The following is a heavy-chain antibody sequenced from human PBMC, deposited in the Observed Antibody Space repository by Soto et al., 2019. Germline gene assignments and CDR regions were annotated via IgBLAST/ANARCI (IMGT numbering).Heavy chain of an antibody. CDR3: ARAYCSSTSCYIFDY. V-gene: IGHV4-31*03. CDR2: IYYSGST. CDR1: GGSISSGGYY. J-gene: IGHJ4*02. Sequence: PSETLSLTCTVSGGSISSGGYYWSWIRQHPGKGLEWIGYIYYSGSTYYNPSLKSRVTISVDTSKNQFSLKLSSVTAADTAVYYCARAYCSSTSCYIFDYWGQGTLVTVSS. D-gene: IGHD2-2*02.